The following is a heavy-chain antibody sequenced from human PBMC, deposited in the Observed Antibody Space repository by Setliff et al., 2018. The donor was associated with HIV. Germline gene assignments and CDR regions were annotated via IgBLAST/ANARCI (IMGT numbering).Heavy chain of an antibody. CDR2: INSDGSSA. Sequence: GESLKISCAASGFTFSTSWMHWVRQAPGKGLVWVSRINSDGSSAIYADSVKGRFTFSRDNAKNTLYLQMDSLTAEDTAVYYCASARIPTGGTSTSLDYWGQGALVTVSS. J-gene: IGHJ4*02. CDR1: GFTFSTSW. V-gene: IGHV3-74*01. CDR3: ASARIPTGGTSTSLDY. D-gene: IGHD1-1*01.